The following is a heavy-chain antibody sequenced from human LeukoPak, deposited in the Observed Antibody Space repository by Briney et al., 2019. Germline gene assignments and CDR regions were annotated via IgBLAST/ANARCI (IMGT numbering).Heavy chain of an antibody. D-gene: IGHD2-21*01. J-gene: IGHJ4*02. CDR2: ISSSSPYI. CDR1: GFTFSDYS. V-gene: IGHV3-21*01. CDR3: ARDSVFTLDY. Sequence: GGSLRLSCAASGFTFSDYSMNWVRQAPGKGLEWVASISSSSPYIYYTDSVKGRFTISRDNAKNSLYLQMNSLRAEDTAVYYCARDSVFTLDYWGQGTLVTVSS.